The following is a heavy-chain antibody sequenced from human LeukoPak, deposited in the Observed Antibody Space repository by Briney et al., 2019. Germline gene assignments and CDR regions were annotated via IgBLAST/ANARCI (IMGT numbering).Heavy chain of an antibody. Sequence: GGSLRLSCAASGFTVSSYAMSWVRQAPGKGLEWVSDISGSGGRIYYADSVKGRFTISRDNTKNTLYLQMNSLKAEDTAVYYCASRYDYGDYAPLDYWGQGTLVTVSS. V-gene: IGHV3-23*01. D-gene: IGHD4-17*01. J-gene: IGHJ4*02. CDR2: ISGSGGRI. CDR1: GFTVSSYA. CDR3: ASRYDYGDYAPLDY.